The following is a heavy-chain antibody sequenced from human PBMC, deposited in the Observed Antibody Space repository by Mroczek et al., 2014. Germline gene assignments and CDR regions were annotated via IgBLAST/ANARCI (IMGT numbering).Heavy chain of an antibody. CDR3: ARGPRAVARRVNWFDP. Sequence: QVQLQQWGAGLLKPSETLSLTCAVYGGSFSGYYWSWIRQPPGKGLEWIGEINHSGSTNYNPSLKSRVTISVDTSKNQFSLKLSSVTAADTAVYYCARGPRAVARRVNWFDPWGQGTLVTVSS. D-gene: IGHD6-19*01. J-gene: IGHJ5*02. CDR2: INHSGST. V-gene: IGHV4-34*01. CDR1: GGSFSGYY.